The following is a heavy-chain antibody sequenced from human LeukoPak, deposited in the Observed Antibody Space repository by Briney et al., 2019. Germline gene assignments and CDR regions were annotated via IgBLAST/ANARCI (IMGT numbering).Heavy chain of an antibody. D-gene: IGHD3-3*01. V-gene: IGHV3-30-3*01. CDR2: ISYDGSNK. CDR3: ARGYYDFWSGYPTDY. Sequence: GRSLRLSCAASGFTFSSYAMHWVRQAPGKGLEWVAVISYDGSNKYYADSVKGRFTISRDNAKNSLYLQMNSLRAEDTAVYYCARGYYDFWSGYPTDYWGQGTLVTVSS. CDR1: GFTFSSYA. J-gene: IGHJ4*02.